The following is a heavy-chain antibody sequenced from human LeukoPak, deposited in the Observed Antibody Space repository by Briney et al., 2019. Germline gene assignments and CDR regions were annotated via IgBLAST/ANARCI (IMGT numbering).Heavy chain of an antibody. J-gene: IGHJ5*02. Sequence: GGSLRLSCAASGFTFSSYAMSWVRQAPGKGLEWVSAISDSGDSTYYADSVKGRFTISRDNSKNTLYLQMNSLRAEDTAVYYCAKDPRYSYGPPGGQGTLVTVSS. CDR3: AKDPRYSYGPP. V-gene: IGHV3-23*01. D-gene: IGHD5-18*01. CDR1: GFTFSSYA. CDR2: ISDSGDST.